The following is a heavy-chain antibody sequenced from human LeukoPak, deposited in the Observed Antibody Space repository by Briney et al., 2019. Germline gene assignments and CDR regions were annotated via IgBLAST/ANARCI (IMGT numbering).Heavy chain of an antibody. Sequence: PSETLSLTCTVSGGSISSGSYYWSWIRQPAGKGLEWIGRIYTSGSTNYNPSLKSRVTMSVDTSKNQFSLKLSSVTAADTAVYYCARDRVGYNYFDYWGQGTLVTVSS. CDR2: IYTSGST. D-gene: IGHD5-24*01. J-gene: IGHJ4*02. CDR1: GGSISSGSYY. CDR3: ARDRVGYNYFDY. V-gene: IGHV4-61*02.